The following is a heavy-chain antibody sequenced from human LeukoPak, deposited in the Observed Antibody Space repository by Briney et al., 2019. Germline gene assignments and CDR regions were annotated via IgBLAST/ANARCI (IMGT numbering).Heavy chain of an antibody. CDR3: ARDRGYCSSTSCVYYFNY. CDR1: GYTFTSYG. J-gene: IGHJ4*02. CDR2: IIPIFGTA. D-gene: IGHD2-2*01. V-gene: IGHV1-69*13. Sequence: SVKVSCKASGYTFTSYGICWVRQAPGQGLEWMGGIIPIFGTANYAQKFQGRVTITADESTSTAYMELSSLRSEDTAVYYCARDRGYCSSTSCVYYFNYWGQETLVTVSS.